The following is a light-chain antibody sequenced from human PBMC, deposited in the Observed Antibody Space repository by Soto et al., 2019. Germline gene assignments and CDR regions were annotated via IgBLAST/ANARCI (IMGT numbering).Light chain of an antibody. CDR1: SSDIGGYNY. V-gene: IGLV2-14*01. CDR3: SSYRSSTTV. CDR2: EVS. Sequence: QSALTQPASVSGSPGQSITISCTGTSSDIGGYNYVSWYQQHPGKAPKLIIYEVSYRPSGVSNRFSGSKSGNTATLTISGLQADDEADYYCSSYRSSTTVFGTGTKVTVL. J-gene: IGLJ1*01.